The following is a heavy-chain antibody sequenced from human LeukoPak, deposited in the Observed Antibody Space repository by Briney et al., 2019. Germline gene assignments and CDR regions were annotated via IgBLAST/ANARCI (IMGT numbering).Heavy chain of an antibody. J-gene: IGHJ6*03. D-gene: IGHD3-10*01. CDR1: GFTFTSST. V-gene: IGHV1-58*02. Sequence: SVKVSCKASGFTFTSSTMQWVRQARGQRLEWIGWIVVGSGNTNYAQKFQERVTITRDMSTSTVYMEVSSLRSEDAAVYYCAAGYYYSSGSSYMDVWGKGTTVTISS. CDR2: IVVGSGNT. CDR3: AAGYYYSSGSSYMDV.